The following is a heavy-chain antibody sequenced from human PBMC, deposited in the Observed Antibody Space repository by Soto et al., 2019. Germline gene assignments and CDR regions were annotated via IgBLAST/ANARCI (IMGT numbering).Heavy chain of an antibody. V-gene: IGHV1-8*01. Sequence: ASVKVSCKASGYTFTAYDIHWVRQATGQGLEWIGWMTPNSGNTGYAQKFRGRVAMTRDTTISTAYMELSSLRSEDTALYYCVRGPSWATVVIAADYWGRGSLVTVSS. CDR3: VRGPSWATVVIAADY. CDR1: GYTFTAYD. D-gene: IGHD2-15*01. CDR2: MTPNSGNT. J-gene: IGHJ4*02.